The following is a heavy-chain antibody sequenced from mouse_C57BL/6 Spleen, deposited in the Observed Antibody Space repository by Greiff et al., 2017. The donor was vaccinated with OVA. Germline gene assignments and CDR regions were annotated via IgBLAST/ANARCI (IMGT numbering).Heavy chain of an antibody. J-gene: IGHJ1*03. CDR2: IRNKANGYTT. V-gene: IGHV7-3*01. Sequence: EVHLVESGGGLVQPGGSLSLSCAASGFTFTDYYMSWVRQPPGKALEWLGFIRNKANGYTTEYSASVKGRFTISRDNSQSILYLQMNALRAEDSATYYCARYDDGYSWYFDGWGTGTTVTVSS. CDR1: GFTFTDYY. D-gene: IGHD2-3*01. CDR3: ARYDDGYSWYFDG.